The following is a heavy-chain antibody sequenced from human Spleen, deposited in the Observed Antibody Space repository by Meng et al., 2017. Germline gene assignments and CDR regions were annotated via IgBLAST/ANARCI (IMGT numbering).Heavy chain of an antibody. D-gene: IGHD6-19*01. CDR1: GGSIRTSGYY. CDR2: IGHSGIT. J-gene: IGHJ5*02. Sequence: QPQLQESGPGLVKPSEALSLTCSFSGGSIRTSGYYWGWIRQPPGKGLEWFGSIGHSGITYYTPSLKSRVTVSIDTSKSQFSLKLTSVTAADTAVYYCVRSSGWVRTGFDPWGQGTLVTVSS. CDR3: VRSSGWVRTGFDP. V-gene: IGHV4-39*01.